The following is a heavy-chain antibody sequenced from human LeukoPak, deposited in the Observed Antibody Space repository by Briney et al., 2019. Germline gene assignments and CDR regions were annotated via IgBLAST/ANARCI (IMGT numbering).Heavy chain of an antibody. CDR3: ANGGGATNAFDI. Sequence: SETLSLTCTVSGGSISSYYWSWIRQPPGKGLEWIGYIYYSGSTNYNPSLKSRVTISVDTSKNQFSLKLSSVTAADTAVYYYANGGGATNAFDIWGQGTMVTVSS. D-gene: IGHD1-26*01. J-gene: IGHJ3*02. CDR1: GGSISSYY. V-gene: IGHV4-59*01. CDR2: IYYSGST.